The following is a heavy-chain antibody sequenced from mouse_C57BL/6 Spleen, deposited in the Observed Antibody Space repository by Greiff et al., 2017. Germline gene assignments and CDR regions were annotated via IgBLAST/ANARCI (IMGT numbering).Heavy chain of an antibody. CDR2: IDPSDSET. D-gene: IGHD4-1*01. CDR1: GYTFTSYW. J-gene: IGHJ4*01. CDR3: ARGGTGRYYAMDY. V-gene: IGHV1-52*01. Sequence: VQLQQSGAELVRPGSSVKLSCKASGYTFTSYWMHWVKQRPIQGLEWIGNIDPSDSETHYNQKFKDKATLTVDKSSSTAYMQLSSLTSEDSAVYYCARGGTGRYYAMDYWGQGTSVTVSS.